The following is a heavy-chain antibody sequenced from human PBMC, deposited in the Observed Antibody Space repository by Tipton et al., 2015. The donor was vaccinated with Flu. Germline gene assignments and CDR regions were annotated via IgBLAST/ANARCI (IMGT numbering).Heavy chain of an antibody. V-gene: IGHV3-48*03. Sequence: VQLVQSGGGLVQPGGSLRLSCEASGFTFSSFEMNWVRQAPGKGLEWVGYITPSGFNVYYADSVKGRFTISRDNARNSLYLQMNSLRVDDTAVYYCARGFIRLCDYWGQGTLVTVSS. J-gene: IGHJ4*02. CDR3: ARGFIRLCDY. CDR1: GFTFSSFE. D-gene: IGHD3-16*01. CDR2: ITPSGFNV.